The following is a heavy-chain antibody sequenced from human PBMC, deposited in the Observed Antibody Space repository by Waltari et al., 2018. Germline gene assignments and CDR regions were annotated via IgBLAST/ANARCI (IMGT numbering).Heavy chain of an antibody. Sequence: EVQPVESGGGLAQPGGSLRLSCAVSEFTLSSYWMSWVRQAPGKGREWVANIKQDGSEKDYVDSGKGRFTISRDNAKTSLYLQMNSLRAEDKAVYYCARWQYAFDYWGQGTLVTVSS. CDR3: ARWQYAFDY. CDR2: IKQDGSEK. CDR1: EFTLSSYW. V-gene: IGHV3-7*04. J-gene: IGHJ4*02. D-gene: IGHD2-2*01.